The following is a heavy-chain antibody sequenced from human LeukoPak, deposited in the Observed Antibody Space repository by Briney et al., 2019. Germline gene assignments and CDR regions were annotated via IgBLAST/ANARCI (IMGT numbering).Heavy chain of an antibody. J-gene: IGHJ4*02. CDR3: AREPPKWFGELFPISSDY. CDR1: GGSISSDGYY. D-gene: IGHD3-10*01. Sequence: SETLSLTCTVSGGSISSDGYYWSWIRQPPGKGLEWIGYIYHSGSTYYNPSLKSRVTISVDRSKNQFSLKLSSVTAADTAVYYCAREPPKWFGELFPISSDYWGQGTLVTVSS. V-gene: IGHV4-30-2*01. CDR2: IYHSGST.